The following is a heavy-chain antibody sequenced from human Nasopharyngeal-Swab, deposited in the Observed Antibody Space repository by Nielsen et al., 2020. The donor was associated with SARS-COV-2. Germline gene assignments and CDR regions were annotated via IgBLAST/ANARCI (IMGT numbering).Heavy chain of an antibody. CDR1: GGSISTPDYH. CDR3: ARGEYSNSEVLDY. Sequence: SETLSLTCTVSGGSISTPDYHWSWIRQHPGKGLEWMGYIYYSGTTYYNPSLKSRVTMSVDTSKNQFSLKLNSVTAADTAVYYCARGEYSNSEVLDYWGQGTLVTVSS. V-gene: IGHV4-31*03. CDR2: IYYSGTT. D-gene: IGHD6-6*01. J-gene: IGHJ4*02.